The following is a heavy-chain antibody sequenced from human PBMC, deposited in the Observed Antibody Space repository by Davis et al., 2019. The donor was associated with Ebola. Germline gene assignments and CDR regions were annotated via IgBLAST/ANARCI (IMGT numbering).Heavy chain of an antibody. V-gene: IGHV4-39*07. CDR2: INYSGTT. CDR1: GGSISSTSYY. Sequence: PSETLSLTCTVSGGSISSTSYYWGWIRQPPGKGLEWIGTINYSGTTYYNPSLKSRVTMSVDTSTNQFSLNLKSATAADTAVYYCARSPIAGAGTRWGTRWFDPWGQGTQVTVSS. D-gene: IGHD6-13*01. CDR3: ARSPIAGAGTRWGTRWFDP. J-gene: IGHJ5*02.